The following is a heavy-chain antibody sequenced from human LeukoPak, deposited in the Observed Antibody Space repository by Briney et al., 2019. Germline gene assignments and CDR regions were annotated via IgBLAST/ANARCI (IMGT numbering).Heavy chain of an antibody. CDR3: VGNWNADY. D-gene: IGHD1-1*01. V-gene: IGHV3-30-3*01. J-gene: IGHJ4*02. CDR2: ISYDGSNK. CDR1: GFTFSSYA. Sequence: GRSLRLSCAASGFTFSSYAMHWVRQAPGKGLEWVAVISYDGSNKYFADSVKGRFTISRDNSKTTLYLQMNSLRAEDTAVYYCVGNWNADYWGQGTLVTVSS.